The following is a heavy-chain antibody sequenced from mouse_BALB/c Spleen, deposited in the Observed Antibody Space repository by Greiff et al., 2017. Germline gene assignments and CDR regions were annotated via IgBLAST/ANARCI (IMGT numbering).Heavy chain of an antibody. V-gene: IGHV2-9*02. CDR2: IWAGGST. J-gene: IGHJ3*01. D-gene: IGHD2-1*01. CDR1: GFSLTSYG. CDR3: ARDQAGNSPFAY. Sequence: VMLVESGPGLVAPSQSLSITCTVSGFSLTSYGVHWVRQPPGKGLEWLGVIWAGGSTNYNSALMSRLSISKDNSKSQVFLKMNSLQTDDTAMYYCARDQAGNSPFAYWGQGTLVTVSA.